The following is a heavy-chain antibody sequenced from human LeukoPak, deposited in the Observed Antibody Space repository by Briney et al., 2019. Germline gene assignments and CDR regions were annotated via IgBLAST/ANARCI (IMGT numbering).Heavy chain of an antibody. CDR1: GFTFSSYA. CDR2: IPYDGSNK. V-gene: IGHV3-30-3*01. D-gene: IGHD6-19*01. J-gene: IGHJ6*02. CDR3: ARVSGWSEYYYGMDD. Sequence: GGSLRLSCAASGFTFSSYAMHWVRQAPGKGLEWVAVIPYDGSNKYYADSVKGRFTISRDNSKNTLYLQMNSLRAEDTAVYYCARVSGWSEYYYGMDDWGQGTTVTVSS.